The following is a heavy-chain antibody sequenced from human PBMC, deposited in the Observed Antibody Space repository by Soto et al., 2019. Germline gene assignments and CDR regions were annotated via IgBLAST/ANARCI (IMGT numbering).Heavy chain of an antibody. J-gene: IGHJ4*02. CDR2: LNSDGSIT. D-gene: IGHD6-19*01. V-gene: IGHV3-74*01. Sequence: EVQLVESGGGLVQPGGSLRLSCAASGFTFSGYWMHWVSQSPGQGLVWVSRLNSDGSITSYADSVKGRFTISRDNAKNTLYLQMNSLRAEDTAVYFCARGGAYNGGWFSWGPGTLVTVSS. CDR3: ARGGAYNGGWFS. CDR1: GFTFSGYW.